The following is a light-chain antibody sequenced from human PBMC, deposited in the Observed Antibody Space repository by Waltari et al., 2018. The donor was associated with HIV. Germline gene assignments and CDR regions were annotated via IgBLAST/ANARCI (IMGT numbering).Light chain of an antibody. CDR2: DNN. CDR3: STWDDNLNGPV. Sequence: QSALTQAPSASGPPGPRVDISCSVATPNIGRNNVNWYQHRPGAAPKLLIYDNNQRPSGIPDRFSGSKSGSSASLAITGLQSDDEADFYCSTWDDNLNGPVFGGGTRLTVL. J-gene: IGLJ3*02. CDR1: TPNIGRNN. V-gene: IGLV1-44*01.